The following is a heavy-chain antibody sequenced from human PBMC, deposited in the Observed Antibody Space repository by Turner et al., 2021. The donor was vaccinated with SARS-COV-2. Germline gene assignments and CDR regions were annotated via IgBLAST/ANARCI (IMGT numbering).Heavy chain of an antibody. CDR1: GDSISSGSYY. CDR3: ASLGVGASSRDFYY. Sequence: QLQLQESGPGLVKPSETLSFTCIVSGDSISSGSYYWAWIRQPPGKGLEWIGSVYYTGITYYTPSLRSRVTISLDTYKNQFSLKLGSVTAADTAVYYCASLGVGASSRDFYYWGQGALVTV. CDR2: VYYTGIT. V-gene: IGHV4-39*01. D-gene: IGHD1-26*01. J-gene: IGHJ4*02.